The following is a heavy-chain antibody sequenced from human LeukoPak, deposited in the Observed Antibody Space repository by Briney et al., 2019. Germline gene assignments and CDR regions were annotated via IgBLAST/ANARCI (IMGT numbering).Heavy chain of an antibody. V-gene: IGHV3-66*01. Sequence: GGSLRLSCAASGFTLNTNYMNWVRQVPGKGLEWASVIYAGGNTYYADSVKERFTISRDNFRNTLYLQMNSLRGDDTAVYYCAREVYSSTWFDLWGQGTLVTVSS. D-gene: IGHD6-13*01. CDR1: GFTLNTNY. CDR2: IYAGGNT. J-gene: IGHJ4*02. CDR3: AREVYSSTWFDL.